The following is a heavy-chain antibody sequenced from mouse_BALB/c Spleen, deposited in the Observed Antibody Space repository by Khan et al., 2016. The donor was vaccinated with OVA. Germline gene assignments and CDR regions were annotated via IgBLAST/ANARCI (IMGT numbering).Heavy chain of an antibody. CDR1: GFTFSDYY. V-gene: IGHV5-4*02. J-gene: IGHJ3*01. Sequence: EVELVESGGGLVKPGGSLTLSCAASGFTFSDYYMYWVRQTPEKRLEWVATISDGGTYTYYPDSVKGRFPIYRDNAKNHLYLQMSSLKSEDAAMYYCSREWGLYRYAWFAYWGQGTLVTVSA. CDR3: SREWGLYRYAWFAY. D-gene: IGHD2-14*01. CDR2: ISDGGTYT.